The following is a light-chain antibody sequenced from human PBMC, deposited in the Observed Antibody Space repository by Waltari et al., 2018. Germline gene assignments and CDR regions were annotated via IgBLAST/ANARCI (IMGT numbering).Light chain of an antibody. CDR3: ETGGHGTWV. J-gene: IGLJ3*02. V-gene: IGLV4-69*01. CDR2: VNSDGSP. Sequence: QLVLTQSPSASASLGASVKLTCTLSSGHITNVIAWHQQQPGKGPRFLMKVNSDGSPRKGDDIPDRFSGSGSGPERYLTISSLQSEDEADYYCETGGHGTWVFGGGTKLTVL. CDR1: SGHITNV.